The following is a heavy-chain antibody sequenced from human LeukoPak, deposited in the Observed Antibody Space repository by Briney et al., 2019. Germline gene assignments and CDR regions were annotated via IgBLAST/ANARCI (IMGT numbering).Heavy chain of an antibody. Sequence: GGSLRLSCAASGFTFSSYGMHWVRQAPGKGLDWVAFIRYDGRNKYYADSVKGRFTISRDNSKNTLYLQMNSLRAEDTAVYYCAKSPWNGKFRAYFDYWGQGTLVTVSS. CDR2: IRYDGRNK. D-gene: IGHD1-1*01. V-gene: IGHV3-30*02. J-gene: IGHJ4*02. CDR3: AKSPWNGKFRAYFDY. CDR1: GFTFSSYG.